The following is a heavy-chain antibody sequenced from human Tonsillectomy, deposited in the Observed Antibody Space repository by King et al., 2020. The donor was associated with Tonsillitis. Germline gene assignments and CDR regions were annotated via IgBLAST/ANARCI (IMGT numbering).Heavy chain of an antibody. CDR2: IIPIFGTA. CDR1: GGTFSSYA. V-gene: IGHV1-69*01. D-gene: IGHD5-24*01. CDR3: ARDEGLEGYNLYYYYGMDV. Sequence: VQLVQSGAEVKKPGSSVKVSCKASGGTFSSYAISWVRQAPGQGLEWMGGIIPIFGTANYAQKFQGRVTITADESTSTAYMELSSLRSEDTAVYYCARDEGLEGYNLYYYYGMDVWGQGTTVTVSS. J-gene: IGHJ6*02.